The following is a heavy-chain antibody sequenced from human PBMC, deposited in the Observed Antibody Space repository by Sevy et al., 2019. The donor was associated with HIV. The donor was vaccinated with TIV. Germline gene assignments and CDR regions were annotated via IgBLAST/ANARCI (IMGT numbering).Heavy chain of an antibody. CDR1: GFSFSSYG. CDR2: IQYDGSNK. V-gene: IGHV3-30*02. J-gene: IGHJ4*02. CDR3: VKEGGDDGGDH. D-gene: IGHD3-10*01. Sequence: GGSPRLSCAASGFSFSSYGMHWVRQAPGKGLEWMSYIQYDGSNKDYADSVKGRFTISRDNSKNTLYLQMNSLRVEDTAVFYCVKEGGDDGGDHWGQGTLVTVSS.